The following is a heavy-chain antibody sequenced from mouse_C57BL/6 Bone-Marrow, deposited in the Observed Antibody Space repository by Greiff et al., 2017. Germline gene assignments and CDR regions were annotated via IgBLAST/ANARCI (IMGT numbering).Heavy chain of an antibody. J-gene: IGHJ2*01. CDR3: ARQGVTTDFDY. V-gene: IGHV1-69*01. Sequence: VQLQQPGAELVMPGASVKLSCKASGYTFTSYWMHWVKQRPGQGLEWIGEIDPSDSYTNYNQKFKGKSTLTVDKSSSTAYMQLSSLTSEDSAVYYCARQGVTTDFDYWGQGTTLTVSS. CDR1: GYTFTSYW. CDR2: IDPSDSYT. D-gene: IGHD2-2*01.